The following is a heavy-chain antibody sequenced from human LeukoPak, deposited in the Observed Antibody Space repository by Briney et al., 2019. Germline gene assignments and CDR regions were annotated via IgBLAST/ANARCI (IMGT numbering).Heavy chain of an antibody. CDR1: GFTFSSYA. D-gene: IGHD4-17*01. V-gene: IGHV3-30-3*01. Sequence: PGGSLRLSCAASGFTFSSYAMHWVRQAPGKGLEWVAVISYDGSNKYYADSVKGRFTISRDNSKNTLYLQMNSLRAEDTAVYYCAKDGTDYGDYYNLDYWGQGTLVTVSS. CDR3: AKDGTDYGDYYNLDY. J-gene: IGHJ4*02. CDR2: ISYDGSNK.